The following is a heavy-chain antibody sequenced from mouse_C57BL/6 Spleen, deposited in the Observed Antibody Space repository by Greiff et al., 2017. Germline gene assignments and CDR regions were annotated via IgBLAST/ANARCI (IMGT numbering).Heavy chain of an antibody. Sequence: VKLVESGAELARPGASVKLSCKASGYTFTSYGISWVKQRTGQGLEWIGEIYPRSGNTYYNEKFKGKATLTADKSSSTAYMELRSLTSEDSAVYFCARFGNGAMDYWGQGTSVTVSS. CDR2: IYPRSGNT. CDR3: ARFGNGAMDY. V-gene: IGHV1-81*01. J-gene: IGHJ4*01. D-gene: IGHD2-1*01. CDR1: GYTFTSYG.